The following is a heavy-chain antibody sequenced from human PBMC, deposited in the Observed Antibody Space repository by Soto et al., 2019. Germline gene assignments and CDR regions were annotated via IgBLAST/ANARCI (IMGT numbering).Heavy chain of an antibody. D-gene: IGHD6-13*01. Sequence: EVQLVESGGGLVQPGGSLRLSCAASGFTVSSNYISWVRQAPGKGLEWVSVIYSGGSTYYADSVKARFTISRHNSKNTLYSLMNSLRAEDTAVYYCSRDRPLPVAAADMYYYYGMDVWGQGTTVTVSS. CDR1: GFTVSSNY. V-gene: IGHV3-53*04. J-gene: IGHJ6*02. CDR2: IYSGGST. CDR3: SRDRPLPVAAADMYYYYGMDV.